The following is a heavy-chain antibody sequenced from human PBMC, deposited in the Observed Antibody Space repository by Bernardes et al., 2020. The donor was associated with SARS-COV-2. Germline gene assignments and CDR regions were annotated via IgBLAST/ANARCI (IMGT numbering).Heavy chain of an antibody. CDR3: AGGTYSVY. V-gene: IGHV3-23*01. D-gene: IGHD1-7*01. CDR2: IHDRGGSP. J-gene: IGHJ4*02. Sequence: GGSLRLSCEASGFTFSSSAMSWVRQAPGPGLEWVSSIHDRGGSPYYADSVKGRFTVSRDNSKNTLYLHMNSLRAEDTAVYYCAGGTYSVYWGQGTLVTVSS. CDR1: GFTFSSSA.